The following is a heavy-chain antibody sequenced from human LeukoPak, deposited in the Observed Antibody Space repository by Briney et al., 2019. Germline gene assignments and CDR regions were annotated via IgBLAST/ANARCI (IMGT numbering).Heavy chain of an antibody. J-gene: IGHJ5*02. CDR1: GYTFTNYD. CDR2: MNPNSGNT. CDR3: AKGSVRTGFDP. Sequence: GASVKVSCKTSGYTFTNYDINWVRQATGQGLEWMGWMNPNSGNTGYAQKFQGRVTMTRHTSISTAYMELNSLTSEDTAVYYCAKGSVRTGFDPWGQGTLVTVS. V-gene: IGHV1-8*01.